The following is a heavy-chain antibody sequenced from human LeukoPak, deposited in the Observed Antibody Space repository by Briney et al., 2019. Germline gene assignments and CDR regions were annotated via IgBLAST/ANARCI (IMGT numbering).Heavy chain of an antibody. CDR3: ARRYSGYDSGWFDP. CDR1: GFTFSSYS. CDR2: ISSSSSYI. J-gene: IGHJ5*02. Sequence: GGSLRLSCAASGFTFSSYSMNWVRQAPGKELEWVSSISSSSSYIYYADSVKGRFTISRDNAKNSLYLQMNSLRAEDTAVYYCARRYSGYDSGWFDPWGQGTLVTVSS. D-gene: IGHD5-12*01. V-gene: IGHV3-21*01.